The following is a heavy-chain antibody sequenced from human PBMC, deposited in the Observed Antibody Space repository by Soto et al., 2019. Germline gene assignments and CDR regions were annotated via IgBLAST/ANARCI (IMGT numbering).Heavy chain of an antibody. CDR2: ISYDGSNK. CDR1: GFTFSSYG. CDR3: AKDRVARRRVDPVWFDP. J-gene: IGHJ5*02. D-gene: IGHD2-15*01. V-gene: IGHV3-30*18. Sequence: GGSLRLSCAASGFTFSSYGMHWVRQAPGKGLEWVAVISYDGSNKYYADSVKGRFTISRDNSKNTLYLQMNSLRAEDTAVYYCAKDRVARRRVDPVWFDPWGQGTLVTVSS.